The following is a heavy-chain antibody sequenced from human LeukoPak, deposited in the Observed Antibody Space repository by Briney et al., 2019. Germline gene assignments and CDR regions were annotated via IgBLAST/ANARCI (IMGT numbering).Heavy chain of an antibody. CDR1: GCSISSSSYY. CDR2: IYYSGSS. D-gene: IGHD5-24*01. Sequence: KPSETLSLTCTVSGCSISSSSYYWGWIRQPPGKGLEWIGSIYYSGSSFDNPALKSRVTISVDTSKNQFSLKLSSVTAADTAVYYCARHRSGWLQSSFDYWGQGTLVTVSS. CDR3: ARHRSGWLQSSFDY. J-gene: IGHJ4*02. V-gene: IGHV4-39*01.